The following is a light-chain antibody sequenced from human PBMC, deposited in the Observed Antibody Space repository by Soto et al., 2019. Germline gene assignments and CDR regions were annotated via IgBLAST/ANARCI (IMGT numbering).Light chain of an antibody. CDR2: EAS. CDR3: QQYTNYPWT. Sequence: DIQMTQSPSTLSATVGDRVTITCRASQSISTWLAWYQQEPGKAPRLLIYEASRLESGVPSRISGSGSGTEFTLTISSLQPDDFATYYCQQYTNYPWTFGQGTKVDIK. V-gene: IGKV1-5*03. J-gene: IGKJ1*01. CDR1: QSISTW.